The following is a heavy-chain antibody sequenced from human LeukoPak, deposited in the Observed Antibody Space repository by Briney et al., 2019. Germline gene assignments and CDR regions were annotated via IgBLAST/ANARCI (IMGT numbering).Heavy chain of an antibody. CDR1: GGSISSSSYY. V-gene: IGHV4-39*01. CDR2: IYYSGST. D-gene: IGHD5-18*01. CDR3: ARIQLWFGPIDY. Sequence: SETLSLTCTVSGGSISSSSYYWGWIRQPPGKGLEWIGSIYYSGSTYYNPSLKSRVTISVDTSKNQFSLKLSSVTAADTAVYYCARIQLWFGPIDYWGQGTLVTVSA. J-gene: IGHJ4*02.